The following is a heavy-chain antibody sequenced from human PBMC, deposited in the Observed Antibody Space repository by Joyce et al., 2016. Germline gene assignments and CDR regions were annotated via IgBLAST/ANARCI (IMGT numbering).Heavy chain of an antibody. D-gene: IGHD3-3*01. CDR3: ARGGYYGPYYFDY. Sequence: QVQLVQSGAEVKKPGASVKVSCKASRYTFTDNYMHWLRQAPGQGLEWMGWIYPLNCGTNFAQKFQGRVTMTRDTSISTAYMELSRLKSDDTAVYYCARGGYYGPYYFDYWGQGTLVTVSS. CDR2: IYPLNCGT. J-gene: IGHJ4*02. V-gene: IGHV1-2*02. CDR1: RYTFTDNY.